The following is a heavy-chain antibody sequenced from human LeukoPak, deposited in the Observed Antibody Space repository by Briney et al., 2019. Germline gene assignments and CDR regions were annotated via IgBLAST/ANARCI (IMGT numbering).Heavy chain of an antibody. Sequence: GGSLRLSCTVSGFTFGDYAMTWFRQAPGKGPEWVGFIRSKAYGGTTEYAASVKGRFTISRDDSESIAYLQMSSLKTEDTALYFCTRAGFYDSSPPYFDYWGQGTLVTVSS. J-gene: IGHJ4*02. CDR2: IRSKAYGGTT. V-gene: IGHV3-49*03. CDR3: TRAGFYDSSPPYFDY. D-gene: IGHD3-22*01. CDR1: GFTFGDYA.